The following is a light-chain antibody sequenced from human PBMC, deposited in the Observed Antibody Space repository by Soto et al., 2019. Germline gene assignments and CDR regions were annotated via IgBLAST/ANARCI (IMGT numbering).Light chain of an antibody. V-gene: IGLV2-8*01. CDR3: SLFAGSNDRCV. CDR1: SSDIGTYNY. CDR2: EVS. Sequence: QSALTQPPSASGSPGQSITISCTGTSSDIGTYNYVSWYQQHPGKAPKLMIHEVSKRPSGVPDRFSGSKSGNTASLTVSGLQAEDEADYYCSLFAGSNDRCVFGGGTKLTVL. J-gene: IGLJ3*02.